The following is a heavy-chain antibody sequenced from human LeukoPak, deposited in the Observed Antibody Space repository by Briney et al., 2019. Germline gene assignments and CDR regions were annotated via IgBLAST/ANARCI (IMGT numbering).Heavy chain of an antibody. J-gene: IGHJ4*02. CDR2: IWYDGSNK. CDR1: GFTFSSYG. CDR3: ARGLASYYYGSGRPTPPDY. V-gene: IGHV3-33*01. D-gene: IGHD3-10*01. Sequence: GGSLRLSCAASGFTFSSYGMHWVRQAPGKGLEWVAVIWYDGSNKYYADSVKGRFTISRDNSKNTLYLQMNSLRAEDTAVYYCARGLASYYYGSGRPTPPDYWGQGTLVTVSS.